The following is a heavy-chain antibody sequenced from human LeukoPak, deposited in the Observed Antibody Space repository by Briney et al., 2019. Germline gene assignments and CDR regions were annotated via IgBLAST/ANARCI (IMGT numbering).Heavy chain of an antibody. CDR2: IWYDGSGE. D-gene: IGHD6-19*01. V-gene: IGHV3-33*01. CDR3: TREQWDGFDI. Sequence: GGSLRLSCVASGFTFSGYGMHWVRQAPGKGLEWVAVIWYDGSGEYYADSVKGRFSISRDNSKNTLYLQMNSLRAEDTAVYYCTREQWDGFDIWGQGTLVTVSS. J-gene: IGHJ3*02. CDR1: GFTFSGYG.